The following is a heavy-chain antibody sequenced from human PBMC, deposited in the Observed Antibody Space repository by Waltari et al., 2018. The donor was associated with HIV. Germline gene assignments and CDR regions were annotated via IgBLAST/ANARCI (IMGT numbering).Heavy chain of an antibody. CDR1: GGSFSGYY. CDR2: INHSGST. Sequence: QVQLQQWGAGLLKPSETLSLTCAVYGGSFSGYYWSWIRQPPGKGLEWIGEINHSGSTNYSPSLKSRVTISVDTSKNQFSLKLSSVTAADTAVYYCARGLRGYSYGPCDYWGQGTLVTVSS. CDR3: ARGLRGYSYGPCDY. V-gene: IGHV4-34*01. J-gene: IGHJ4*02. D-gene: IGHD5-18*01.